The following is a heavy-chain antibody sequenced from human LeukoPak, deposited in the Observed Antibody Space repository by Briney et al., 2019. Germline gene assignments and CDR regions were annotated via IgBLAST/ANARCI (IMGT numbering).Heavy chain of an antibody. CDR3: AKSLIGSGYGWAPFDY. CDR1: GFTFSSYA. J-gene: IGHJ4*02. CDR2: LSGSGDTS. V-gene: IGHV3-23*01. D-gene: IGHD5-12*01. Sequence: GRSLRLSCAASGFTFSSYAMSWVRQAPGKGLEWVSSLSGSGDTSYYSDSVKGRVTTSRDNTRNTLYLQMSSLRAEDTAVYYCAKSLIGSGYGWAPFDYWGQGTLVTVSS.